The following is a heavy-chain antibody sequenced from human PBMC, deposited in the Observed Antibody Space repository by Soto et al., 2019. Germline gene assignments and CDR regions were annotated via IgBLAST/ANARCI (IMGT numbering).Heavy chain of an antibody. V-gene: IGHV3-30-3*01. CDR1: GFTFSSYA. CDR2: ISYDGSNK. D-gene: IGHD6-25*01. J-gene: IGHJ4*02. Sequence: QVQLVESGGGVVQPGRSLRLSCAASGFTFSSYAMHWVRQAPGKGLEWVAVISYDGSNKYYADSVKGRFTISRDNSKNTLYLQMNSLRAEDTAVYYCARAPAALGFDYLGQGTLVTVSS. CDR3: ARAPAALGFDY.